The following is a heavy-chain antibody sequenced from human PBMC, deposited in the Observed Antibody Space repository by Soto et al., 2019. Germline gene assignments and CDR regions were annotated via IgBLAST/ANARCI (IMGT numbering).Heavy chain of an antibody. Sequence: QVQLVQSGAEVKKPGSSVKVSCKASGGTFSSYAISWVRQAPGQGLEWMGGIIPIFGTANYAQKFQGRVTITADESTSKAYMELSSLRSEATAVYSCARPDYSSSSTPRYGMDVWGQGTTVTVSS. D-gene: IGHD6-6*01. V-gene: IGHV1-69*01. J-gene: IGHJ6*02. CDR3: ARPDYSSSSTPRYGMDV. CDR1: GGTFSSYA. CDR2: IIPIFGTA.